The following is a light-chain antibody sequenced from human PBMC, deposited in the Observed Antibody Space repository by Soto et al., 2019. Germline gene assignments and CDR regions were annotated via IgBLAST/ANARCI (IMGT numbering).Light chain of an antibody. Sequence: EIVLTQSPGTLSLSLGQKANLSCRARQSVTSSYLAWYKQKPGQAPRLLIYDASSRATGIPDRFSGSGAGTDFTLTIRRTEPQAFAVYYCQQLGSSPRSXGKGTKV. J-gene: IGKJ1*01. CDR1: QSVTSSY. V-gene: IGKV3-20*01. CDR3: QQLGSSPRS. CDR2: DAS.